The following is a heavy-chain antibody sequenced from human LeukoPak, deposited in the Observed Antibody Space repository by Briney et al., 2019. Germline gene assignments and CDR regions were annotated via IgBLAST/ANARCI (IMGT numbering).Heavy chain of an antibody. CDR1: GFTFSSYG. Sequence: GGSLRLSCAASGFTFSSYGMHWVRQAPGKGLEWVALIWFDGSNKYYADSVKGRFTISRDNGKHSVSLQMNSLRAEDTAVYYCARGQWLLFRGQGSLVTVSS. J-gene: IGHJ1*01. CDR3: ARGQWLLF. V-gene: IGHV3-33*01. D-gene: IGHD6-19*01. CDR2: IWFDGSNK.